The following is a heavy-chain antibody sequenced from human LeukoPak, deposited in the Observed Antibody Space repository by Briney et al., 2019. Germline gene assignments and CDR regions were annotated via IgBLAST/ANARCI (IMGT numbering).Heavy chain of an antibody. J-gene: IGHJ4*02. CDR1: GGSFSGYY. Sequence: SETLSLTCAVYGGSFSGYYWSWIRQPPGKGLEWIGEINHSGSTNYNPSLKSRVTISVDTSKNQFSLKLSSVTAADTAVYYCARRGAGEVVGSKIDFDYWGQGTLVTVSS. CDR3: ARRGAGEVVGSKIDFDY. D-gene: IGHD3-16*01. V-gene: IGHV4-34*01. CDR2: INHSGST.